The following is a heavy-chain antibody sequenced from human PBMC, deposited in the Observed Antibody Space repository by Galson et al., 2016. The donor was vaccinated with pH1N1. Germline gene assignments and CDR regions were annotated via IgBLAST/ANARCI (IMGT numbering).Heavy chain of an antibody. J-gene: IGHJ6*02. Sequence: SLRLSCAASGFSFGTYAMHWVRQAPGKGLEWVALISYNGHDQSYADSLKGRFIISRDNSKNTVYLQLNSLRNEDTAVFYCAREAWSYADTYYNGMDVWGQGTTVTVSS. CDR1: GFSFGTYA. CDR3: AREAWSYADTYYNGMDV. CDR2: ISYNGHDQ. D-gene: IGHD3-16*01. V-gene: IGHV3-30*03.